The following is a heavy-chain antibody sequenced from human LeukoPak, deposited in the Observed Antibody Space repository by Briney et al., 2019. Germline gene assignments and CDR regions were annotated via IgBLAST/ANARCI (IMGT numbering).Heavy chain of an antibody. CDR2: INVYKGNT. V-gene: IGHV1-18*01. J-gene: IGHJ1*01. Sequence: ASVNVSCKASGYSFTSYDINWVRQAPGQGRAWMGWINVYKGNTNYAEKHQGRVTITTDTSTRTAYMELRSPRSDDTAVYYCARGSREGYTSSWYPGEYFQHWGQGTLVTVSS. CDR1: GYSFTSYD. D-gene: IGHD6-13*01. CDR3: ARGSREGYTSSWYPGEYFQH.